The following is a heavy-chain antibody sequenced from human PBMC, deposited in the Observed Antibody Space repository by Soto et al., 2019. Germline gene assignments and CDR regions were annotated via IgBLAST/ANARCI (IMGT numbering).Heavy chain of an antibody. CDR3: ARGSVVTKIRPLDY. Sequence: ASVKVSCKASGGTFSSYAISWVRQAPGQGLEWMGGIIPIFGTANYAQKFQGRVTITADESTSTAYMELSSLRSEDTAVYYCARGSVVTKIRPLDYWGQGTLITVSS. J-gene: IGHJ4*02. CDR2: IIPIFGTA. CDR1: GGTFSSYA. V-gene: IGHV1-69*13. D-gene: IGHD3-22*01.